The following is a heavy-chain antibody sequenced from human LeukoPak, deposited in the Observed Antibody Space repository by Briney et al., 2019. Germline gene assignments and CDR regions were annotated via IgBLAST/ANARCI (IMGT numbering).Heavy chain of an antibody. CDR1: GFTFSSYG. Sequence: GGSLRLSCAASGFTFSSYGMHWVRQAPGKGLEWVSFIWYDESNKYNADSVKGRHTISRDNAKNTLYLQMNSLSAEDTAVYYCEKDREKWDRHELGNLDYWGQGTMVTVSS. V-gene: IGHV3-30*02. J-gene: IGHJ4*02. CDR2: IWYDESNK. D-gene: IGHD1-26*01. CDR3: EKDREKWDRHELGNLDY.